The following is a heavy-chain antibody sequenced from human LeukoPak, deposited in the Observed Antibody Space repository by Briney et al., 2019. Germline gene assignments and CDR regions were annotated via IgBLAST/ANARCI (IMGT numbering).Heavy chain of an antibody. V-gene: IGHV1-69*13. CDR2: IIPIFGTA. J-gene: IGHJ4*02. Sequence: ASVKVSCKASGYTFTGYYMHWVRQAPGQGLEWMGGIIPIFGTANYAQKFQGRVTITADESTSTACMELSSLRSDDTAVYYCARDLDITEVATAERSFDYWGQGTLVTVSS. CDR1: GYTFTGYY. D-gene: IGHD5-12*01. CDR3: ARDLDITEVATAERSFDY.